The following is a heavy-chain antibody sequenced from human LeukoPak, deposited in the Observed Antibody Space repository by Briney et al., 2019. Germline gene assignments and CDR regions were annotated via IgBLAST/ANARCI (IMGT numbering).Heavy chain of an antibody. CDR2: IRYDGSNK. Sequence: PGGSLRLSCAASGFTFSSYGMHWVRQAPGKGLEWVAFIRYDGSNKYYADSVKGRFPISGNNSKNTLYLQMNSLRAEDTAVYYCAGRYCSSTSCYSDYWGQGTLVTVSS. D-gene: IGHD2-2*02. CDR3: AGRYCSSTSCYSDY. CDR1: GFTFSSYG. V-gene: IGHV3-30*02. J-gene: IGHJ4*02.